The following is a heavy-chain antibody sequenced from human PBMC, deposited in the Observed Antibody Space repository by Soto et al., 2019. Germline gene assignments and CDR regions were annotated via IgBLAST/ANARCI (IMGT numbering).Heavy chain of an antibody. V-gene: IGHV3-23*01. CDR3: ARHHRNDPGPFDI. CDR1: GFSFSTYT. J-gene: IGHJ3*02. D-gene: IGHD1-1*01. Sequence: GGSLRLSCAASGFSFSTYTMSWVRRAPGKGLEWVAGIYGDGSHAFYTDSVKGRFIISRDDSRNTLYLQMSSLRAEDTAIYFCARHHRNDPGPFDIWGQGTMVTVSS. CDR2: IYGDGSHA.